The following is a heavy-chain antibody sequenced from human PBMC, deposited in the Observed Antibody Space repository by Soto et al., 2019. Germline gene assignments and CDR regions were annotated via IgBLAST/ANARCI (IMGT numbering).Heavy chain of an antibody. D-gene: IGHD2-2*01. CDR2: INHSGST. CDR1: GGSFTSDH. V-gene: IGHV4-34*01. CDR3: ARRYCTTTSCPPGFDP. Sequence: PSETLSLTCAVFGGSFTSDHWTWIRQPPGKGLEWIGEINHSGSTNYNPSLRSRLTISVDTSKRQISLKLNSVTAADTAVYYCARRYCTTTSCPPGFDPWGRGTPVTVSS. J-gene: IGHJ5*02.